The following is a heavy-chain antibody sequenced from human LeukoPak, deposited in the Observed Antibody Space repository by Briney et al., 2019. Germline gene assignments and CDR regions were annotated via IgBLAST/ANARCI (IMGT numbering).Heavy chain of an antibody. V-gene: IGHV3-30*02. D-gene: IGHD3-3*01. CDR1: GFTFSSYG. Sequence: GGSLRLSCAASGFTFSSYGMHWVRQAPGKGLEWVAFIRYDGSNKYYADSVKGRFTISRDNSKNTLYLRMNSLRAEDTAVYYCAKAGRFLEWFPYWVDVWGKGTTVTVSS. CDR3: AKAGRFLEWFPYWVDV. CDR2: IRYDGSNK. J-gene: IGHJ6*04.